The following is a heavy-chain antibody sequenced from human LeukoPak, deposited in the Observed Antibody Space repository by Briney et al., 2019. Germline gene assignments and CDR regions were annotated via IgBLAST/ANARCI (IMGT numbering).Heavy chain of an antibody. CDR2: ISGSGANT. Sequence: PGRSLTLSSPPSAFTFSTYAMSCVSQAPGKGLEWVSTISGSGANTYYADSVGGRFTISRDNSKNTLYLHMNSLRAEDTAVYYCAKERAGYTNPYYFDYWGQGTLVSVSS. CDR1: AFTFSTYA. J-gene: IGHJ4*02. CDR3: AKERAGYTNPYYFDY. V-gene: IGHV3-23*01. D-gene: IGHD3-16*02.